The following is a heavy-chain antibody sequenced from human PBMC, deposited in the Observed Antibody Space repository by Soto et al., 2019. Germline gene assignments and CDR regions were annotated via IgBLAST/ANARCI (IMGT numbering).Heavy chain of an antibody. CDR1: GFTFNNFG. V-gene: IGHV3-23*01. CDR2: VSDNGDST. CDR3: AKSGIMKVEVAHIDN. Sequence: EVQLLESGGGLEQPGGSLRLSCAASGFTFNNFGMTWVRQAPGKGLEWVSFVSDNGDSTNYADSVKGRFTISRDNSKNTLYLQMNNLRAEDTAVYYCAKSGIMKVEVAHIDNWGQGTLVTVSS. J-gene: IGHJ4*02. D-gene: IGHD6-13*01.